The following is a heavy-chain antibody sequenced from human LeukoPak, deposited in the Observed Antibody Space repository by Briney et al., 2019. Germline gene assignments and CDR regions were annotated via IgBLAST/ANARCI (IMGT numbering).Heavy chain of an antibody. D-gene: IGHD3-10*01. CDR1: GFTVSSNY. Sequence: QSGGSLRLSCAASGFTVSSNYMSWVRQAPGKGLEWVSVIYSGGSTYYADSVKGRFTISRDNSKNTLYLQMNSLRAEDTAVYYCARAPRAGVRGVNPYFDYWGQGTLVTVSS. CDR3: ARAPRAGVRGVNPYFDY. V-gene: IGHV3-66*01. CDR2: IYSGGST. J-gene: IGHJ4*02.